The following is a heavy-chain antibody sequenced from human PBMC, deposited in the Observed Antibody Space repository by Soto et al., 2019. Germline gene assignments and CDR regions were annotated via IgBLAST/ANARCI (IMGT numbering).Heavy chain of an antibody. CDR2: IIPMIGAT. D-gene: IGHD1-1*01. CDR3: ASYWRAGTIYGAFDS. Sequence: QVQLVQSGSEVKKPGSSVKVSCKASGGTFSDFTLSWLRQAPGRGLEWMGGIIPMIGATNNAQKLKGRLTITADKSTGTVYMELNRRISDDTAVYYCASYWRAGTIYGAFDSWGQGTEVTVSP. CDR1: GGTFSDFT. J-gene: IGHJ3*02. V-gene: IGHV1-69*06.